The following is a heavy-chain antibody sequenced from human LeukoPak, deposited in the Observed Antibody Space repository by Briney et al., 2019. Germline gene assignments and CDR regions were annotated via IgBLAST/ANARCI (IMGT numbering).Heavy chain of an antibody. CDR2: ISGSGGST. V-gene: IGHV3-23*01. J-gene: IGHJ4*02. D-gene: IGHD3-10*01. Sequence: GGSLRLSCAASGFTFSSYAMSWVRQAPGKGLERISAISGSGGSTYYADSVKGRFTISRDNSKNTLYLQMNSLRAEDTAVYYCANRLREVSGQTGFYFDYWGQGTLVTVSS. CDR3: ANRLREVSGQTGFYFDY. CDR1: GFTFSSYA.